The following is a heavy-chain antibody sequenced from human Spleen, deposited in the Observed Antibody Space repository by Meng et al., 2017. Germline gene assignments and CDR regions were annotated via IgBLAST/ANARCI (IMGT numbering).Heavy chain of an antibody. CDR2: IGTFNGVA. CDR3: ARHAGHRQWLPTGWFDP. J-gene: IGHJ5*02. V-gene: IGHV1-18*04. D-gene: IGHD5-12*01. CDR1: GDPFTYYH. Sequence: QVQLVQSGAEVMKPGASVKVSCKASGDPFTYYHIPWVRQAPGQGTEWMGWIGTFNGVANYAQKFQGRVIMTTDTSTSTAYLELASLRFDDTAVYYCARHAGHRQWLPTGWFDPWGQGTLVTVSS.